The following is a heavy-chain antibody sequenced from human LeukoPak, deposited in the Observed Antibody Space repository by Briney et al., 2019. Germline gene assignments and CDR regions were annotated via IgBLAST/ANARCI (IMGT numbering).Heavy chain of an antibody. Sequence: GGSLRLSCAASGFTFSSYSMNWVRQAPGKGLEWVSSISSSSSYIYYVDSVKGRFTISRDNAKNSLYLQMNSLRAEDTAVYYCARDGYYDILTGYRRDIYYYYYGMDVWGQGTTVTVSS. CDR1: GFTFSSYS. CDR2: ISSSSSYI. J-gene: IGHJ6*02. CDR3: ARDGYYDILTGYRRDIYYYYYGMDV. V-gene: IGHV3-21*01. D-gene: IGHD3-9*01.